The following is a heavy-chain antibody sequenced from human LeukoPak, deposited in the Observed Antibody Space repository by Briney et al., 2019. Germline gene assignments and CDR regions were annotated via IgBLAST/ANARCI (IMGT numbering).Heavy chain of an antibody. CDR3: ASDRMAYSGSPYYFDY. J-gene: IGHJ4*02. CDR2: IYYSGST. V-gene: IGHV4-39*01. Sequence: PSETLSLTCTVSGGSISSSSYYWGWIRQPPGKGLEWIGSIYYSGSTYYNPSLKSRVTISVDTSKNQFSLKLSSVTAADTAVYYCASDRMAYSGSPYYFDYWGQGTLVTVSS. CDR1: GGSISSSSYY. D-gene: IGHD1-26*01.